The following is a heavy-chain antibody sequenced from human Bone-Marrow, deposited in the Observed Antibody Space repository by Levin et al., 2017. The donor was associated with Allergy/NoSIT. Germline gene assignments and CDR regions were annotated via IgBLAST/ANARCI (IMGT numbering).Heavy chain of an antibody. J-gene: IGHJ4*02. CDR3: ARYRRGSCGRECQFHFDY. Sequence: KVSCKGSGYSFTSHWIAWVRHLPGKGLECMGIIDPSDSETKYRPSFQGQVTMSADKSISTTYLQWTSMKASDTAIYYCARYRRGSCGRECQFHFDYWGQGALVSVSS. CDR2: IDPSDSET. D-gene: IGHD2-21*01. V-gene: IGHV5-51*01. CDR1: GYSFTSHW.